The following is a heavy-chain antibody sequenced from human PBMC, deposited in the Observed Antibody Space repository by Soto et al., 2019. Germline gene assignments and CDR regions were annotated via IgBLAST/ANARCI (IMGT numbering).Heavy chain of an antibody. D-gene: IGHD6-19*01. V-gene: IGHV1-46*01. Sequence: ASVKVSCKASGYTFTSYYMHWVRQAPGQGLEWMGIINPSGGSTSYAQKFQGRVTMTRDTSTSTVYMELSSLRSEDTAVYYCARDHEWLVPDYYYYGTDFCGQGITVTVSS. CDR1: GYTFTSYY. CDR3: ARDHEWLVPDYYYYGTDF. CDR2: INPSGGST. J-gene: IGHJ6*02.